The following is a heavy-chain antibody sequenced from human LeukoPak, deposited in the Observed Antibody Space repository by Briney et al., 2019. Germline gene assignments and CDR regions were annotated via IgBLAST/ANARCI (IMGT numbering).Heavy chain of an antibody. D-gene: IGHD5-24*01. CDR1: GFTVSGNY. V-gene: IGHV3-66*01. CDR2: LYSGGST. J-gene: IGHJ6*02. Sequence: TGGSLRLSCAASGFTVSGNYMSWVRQAPGKGLEWVSLLYSGGSTYYADSVKGRFSISRDNSKNTLYLQMNSLRAEDTAVYYCASRDKGYYYGVDVWGQGTTVTVSS. CDR3: ASRDKGYYYGVDV.